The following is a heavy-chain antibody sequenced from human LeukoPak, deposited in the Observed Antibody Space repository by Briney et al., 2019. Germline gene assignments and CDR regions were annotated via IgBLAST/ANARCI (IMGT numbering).Heavy chain of an antibody. CDR2: IKQDGSEQ. V-gene: IGHV3-7*01. CDR1: GFTFSTFW. CDR3: ATDRSSGTPERFDY. J-gene: IGHJ4*02. Sequence: PGGSLRLSCVTSGFTFSTFWVTWVRQAPGKGLEWVANIKQDGSEQYYVDSVKGRFIVSRDNAEHSRYLQMSSLRAEDTAVYYCATDRSSGTPERFDYWGQGTLVTVSS. D-gene: IGHD1/OR15-1a*01.